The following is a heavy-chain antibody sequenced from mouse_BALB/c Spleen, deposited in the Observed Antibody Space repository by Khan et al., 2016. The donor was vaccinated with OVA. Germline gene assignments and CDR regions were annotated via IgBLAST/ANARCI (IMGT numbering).Heavy chain of an antibody. D-gene: IGHD1-1*01. CDR3: AIYHGYFDV. Sequence: VQLKESGPDLVKPGASVKISCKASGYSFTDYYLHWVKQSHGKSLEWIGRFNPNNGGTSYNQKFKGKAILTVDKSSNTAYMELRSLTSEDSAVYSCAIYHGYFDVWGAGTTVTVSS. CDR2: FNPNNGGT. V-gene: IGHV1-26*01. J-gene: IGHJ1*01. CDR1: GYSFTDYY.